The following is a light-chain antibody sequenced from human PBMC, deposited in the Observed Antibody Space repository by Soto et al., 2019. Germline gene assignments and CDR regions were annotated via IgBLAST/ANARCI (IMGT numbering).Light chain of an antibody. CDR2: WAS. CDR1: QSVLYSSNNKNY. J-gene: IGKJ1*01. Sequence: DIVMTQSPDSLAVSLGERATINCKSSQSVLYSSNNKNYLAWYHQKPGQPPKLLIYWASSRESGVPDRFSGSGSGTDFTLTISSLRAEDVAVYYCQQYYATPPTFGQGTKVEIK. V-gene: IGKV4-1*01. CDR3: QQYYATPPT.